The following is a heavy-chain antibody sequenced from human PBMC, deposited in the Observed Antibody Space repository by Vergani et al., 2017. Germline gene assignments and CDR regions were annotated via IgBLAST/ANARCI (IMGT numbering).Heavy chain of an antibody. Sequence: QVQLVESGGGVVQPGGSLRLSCAASGFSFGSYGMHWVRVRQAPGKGLEWLAYLRYDGTTKQYADSVKGRFTISRDNSKNMLYLQMDSLRAEDTAVYYCARLSYDTTPYLQGGYDCWGQGTLVSVSS. CDR3: ARLSYDTTPYLQGGYDC. J-gene: IGHJ4*02. D-gene: IGHD3-22*01. CDR2: LRYDGTTK. CDR1: GFSFGSYG. V-gene: IGHV3-30*02.